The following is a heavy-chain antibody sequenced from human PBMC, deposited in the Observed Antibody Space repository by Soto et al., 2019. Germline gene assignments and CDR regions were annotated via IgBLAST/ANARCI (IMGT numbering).Heavy chain of an antibody. V-gene: IGHV3-74*01. D-gene: IGHD3-3*01. CDR3: ASTTIFGVVIGPGYYYGMDV. CDR2: INGDGRST. Sequence: LRLSCAASGFTFSNYWMHWVRQAPGKGLVWVSRINGDGRSTSYADSAKGRFTISRDNAKNTLYLQVNSLRAEDTAVYYCASTTIFGVVIGPGYYYGMDVWGQGTTVTVSS. CDR1: GFTFSNYW. J-gene: IGHJ6*02.